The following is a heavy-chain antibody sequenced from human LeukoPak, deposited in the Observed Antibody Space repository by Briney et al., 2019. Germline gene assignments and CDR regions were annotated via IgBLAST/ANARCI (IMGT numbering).Heavy chain of an antibody. CDR2: INHSGST. V-gene: IGHV4-34*01. Sequence: PSETLSLTCAVYGGSFSGYYWSWIRQPPGKGLEWVGEINHSGSTNYNPSLKSRVTISVDTSKNKFSLMLSSVTAADTAVYYCARAYYYGSGSYYYYWGQGTLVTVSS. CDR3: ARAYYYGSGSYYYY. D-gene: IGHD3-10*01. J-gene: IGHJ4*02. CDR1: GGSFSGYY.